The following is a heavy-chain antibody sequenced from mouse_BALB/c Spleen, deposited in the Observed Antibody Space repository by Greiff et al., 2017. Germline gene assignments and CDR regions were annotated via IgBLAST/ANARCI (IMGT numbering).Heavy chain of an antibody. J-gene: IGHJ4*01. Sequence: LVESGPGLVAPSQSLSITCTVSGFSFTSYGVHWVRQPLGKGLEWLGVICAGGSTNYNSALLSRLSISKDNSKSQVFLKMNSLQTDDTAMYYCARGYDYDGAMDYWGQGTSVTVSS. D-gene: IGHD2-4*01. V-gene: IGHV2-9*02. CDR2: ICAGGST. CDR1: GFSFTSYG. CDR3: ARGYDYDGAMDY.